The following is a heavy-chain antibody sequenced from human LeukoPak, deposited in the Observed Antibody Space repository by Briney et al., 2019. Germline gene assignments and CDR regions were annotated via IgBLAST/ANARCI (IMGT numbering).Heavy chain of an antibody. CDR2: IYTSGSP. CDR3: ARRTEGAAAGKFDY. CDR1: GGSLNSYY. D-gene: IGHD6-13*01. J-gene: IGHJ4*02. Sequence: SETLSLPCTVSGGSLNSYYWSWIRQPPGKGLEGIGYIYTSGSPNYNPSLKSRVTISVDTSKHQFSLKLSSVTAADTAVYYCARRTEGAAAGKFDYWGQGTLVTVSS. V-gene: IGHV4-4*09.